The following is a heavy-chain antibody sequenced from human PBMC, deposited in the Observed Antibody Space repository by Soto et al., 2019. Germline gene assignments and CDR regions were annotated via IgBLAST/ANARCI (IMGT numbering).Heavy chain of an antibody. V-gene: IGHV1-69*13. CDR1: GGTFSSYA. D-gene: IGHD3-16*01. Sequence: SVKVSCKXSGGTFSSYAISWVRQAPGQGLEWMGGIIPIFGTANYAQKFQGRVTITADESTSTAYMELSSLRSEDTAVYYCARSGGKTASTRLAPDVWGQGTTVTVSS. J-gene: IGHJ6*02. CDR3: ARSGGKTASTRLAPDV. CDR2: IIPIFGTA.